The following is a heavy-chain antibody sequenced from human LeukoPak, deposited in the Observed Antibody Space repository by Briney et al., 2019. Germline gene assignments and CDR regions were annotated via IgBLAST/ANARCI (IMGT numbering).Heavy chain of an antibody. V-gene: IGHV3-23*01. CDR3: AKRVAEESSSWYIDM. D-gene: IGHD6-13*01. Sequence: PGGSLRLSCAASGFTLSSYSMSWVRQAPGKGLEWVSAISGGGGHTFYADSVKGRVTTSRDNSKNTLYLQMNNLRAEDTAVYYCAKRVAEESSSWYIDMWGQGTMVSVSS. CDR2: ISGGGGHT. CDR1: GFTLSSYS. J-gene: IGHJ3*02.